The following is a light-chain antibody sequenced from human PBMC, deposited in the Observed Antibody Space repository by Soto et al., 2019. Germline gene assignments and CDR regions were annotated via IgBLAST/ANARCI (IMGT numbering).Light chain of an antibody. CDR3: QQRRDWPLT. CDR2: DVS. J-gene: IGKJ4*01. CDR1: QSVSSY. Sequence: EFVWTKSPATLSLTPGERATLSCRASQSVSSYLAWYQQKPGQAPRHLISDVSNRATDIPARFSGSGSGTDFTLTVSSLEPEDFAVDYCQQRRDWPLTFGGGTKVEI. V-gene: IGKV3-11*01.